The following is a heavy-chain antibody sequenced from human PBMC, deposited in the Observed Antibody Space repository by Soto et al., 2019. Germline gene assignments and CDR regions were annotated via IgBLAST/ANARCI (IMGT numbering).Heavy chain of an antibody. V-gene: IGHV4-34*01. CDR1: GGSFSGYY. J-gene: IGHJ4*02. D-gene: IGHD2-15*01. CDR2: INHSVST. CDR3: AGPLYCSGCSCYSENDY. Sequence: QVQLQQWGAGLLKPSETLSLTCAVYGGSFSGYYWSWIRQPPGKGLEWIGEINHSVSTNYNPSLKSRVTISVDTSKNHFSLKLSSVTAADTAVYYCAGPLYCSGCSCYSENDYWGQGTLVTVSS.